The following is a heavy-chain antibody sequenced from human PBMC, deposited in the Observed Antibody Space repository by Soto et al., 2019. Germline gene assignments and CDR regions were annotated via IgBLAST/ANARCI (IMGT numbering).Heavy chain of an antibody. D-gene: IGHD3-3*01. CDR3: AHRILRTVFGLVTTTAIYFEF. V-gene: IGHV2-5*02. J-gene: IGHJ4*02. CDR1: GFSLTTSGVG. CDR2: LYWDDDK. Sequence: QITLNESGPTVVKPAETLTLTCTFSGFSLTTSGVGVGWIRQSPGKAPEWLATLYWDDDKRYSASLKSRLTITKDTSKNQVVLTMARVDPADTATYYCAHRILRTVFGLVTTTAIYFEFWGQGTPVVVSS.